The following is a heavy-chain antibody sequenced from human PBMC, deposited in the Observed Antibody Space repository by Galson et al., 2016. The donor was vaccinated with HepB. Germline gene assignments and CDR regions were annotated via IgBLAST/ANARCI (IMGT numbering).Heavy chain of an antibody. CDR3: AKAGRIQLWANHFDY. J-gene: IGHJ4*02. CDR2: ISYDGSDQ. D-gene: IGHD5-18*01. Sequence: SLRLSCAASGFTFSTYGMHWVRQAPGKGLEWVTVISYDGSDQYYADSVKGRFTISRDNSKNTLYLQMNSLRPEDTAVYFCAKAGRIQLWANHFDYWGQGTVVTVSS. V-gene: IGHV3-30*18. CDR1: GFTFSTYG.